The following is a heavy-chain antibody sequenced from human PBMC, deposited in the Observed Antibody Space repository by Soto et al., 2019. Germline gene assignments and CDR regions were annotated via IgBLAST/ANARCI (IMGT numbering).Heavy chain of an antibody. CDR1: GFTFSSFA. V-gene: IGHV3-23*01. J-gene: IGHJ2*01. CDR2: VSGGGEAT. CDR3: VRKIVGTTTSGTYWYFDV. Sequence: EVQLLESGGGLVQPGGSLRLSCAASGFTFSSFAMNWVRQAPGKGLEWVSGVSGGGEATFYADSVKGRFTISRVQSKNTLYSQMNSLRAEDTAVYYCVRKIVGTTTSGTYWYFDVWGRGTLVTVST. D-gene: IGHD1-26*01.